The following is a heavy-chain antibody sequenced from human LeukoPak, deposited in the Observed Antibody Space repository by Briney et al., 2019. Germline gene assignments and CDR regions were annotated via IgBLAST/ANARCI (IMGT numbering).Heavy chain of an antibody. D-gene: IGHD6-13*01. CDR2: LSWNSVNF. CDR1: GFTFDAYA. CDR3: VKDMRQQMMSPFDY. J-gene: IGHJ4*02. Sequence: QSGGSLRLSCAASGFTFDAYAMHWVRQVPGKGLEWVAGLSWNSVNFAYGDSVKGRFTISRDNAKNSLYLHMNNLRAEDTALYYCVKDMRQQMMSPFDYWGQGTLVTVSS. V-gene: IGHV3-9*01.